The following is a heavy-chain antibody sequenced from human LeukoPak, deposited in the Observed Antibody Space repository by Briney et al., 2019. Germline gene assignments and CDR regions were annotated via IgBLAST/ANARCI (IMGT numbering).Heavy chain of an antibody. CDR3: ASFQWLRYFDF. Sequence: GGSLRLSCAASGFTFSDYYMSWIRQAPGKGLEWVSYISSSGNIVYYTDSVKGRFTISRDNAKNSLFLQMNSLRAEDTAVYFCASFQWLRYFDFWGQGTLVTVSS. D-gene: IGHD5-12*01. CDR2: ISSSGNIV. V-gene: IGHV3-11*01. CDR1: GFTFSDYY. J-gene: IGHJ4*02.